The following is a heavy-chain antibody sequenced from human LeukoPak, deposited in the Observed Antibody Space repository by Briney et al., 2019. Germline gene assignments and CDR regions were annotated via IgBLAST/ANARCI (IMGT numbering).Heavy chain of an antibody. Sequence: SETLSLTCTVSGGSISSSSYYWGWIRQPPGKGLEWIGSIYYSGSTYYNPSLRSRVPISVDTPKNHFSLKLSSVTVADTAVYYCARTGGDSSTHFDYGGQGTLVTVSS. V-gene: IGHV4-39*02. CDR2: IYYSGST. D-gene: IGHD6-13*01. CDR1: GGSISSSSYY. J-gene: IGHJ4*02. CDR3: ARTGGDSSTHFDY.